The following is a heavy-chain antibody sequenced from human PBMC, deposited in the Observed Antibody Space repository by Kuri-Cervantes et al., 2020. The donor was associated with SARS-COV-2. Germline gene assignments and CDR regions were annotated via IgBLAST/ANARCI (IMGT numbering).Heavy chain of an antibody. Sequence: ESLKISCTVSGDSITNYYLTWIWQPPGKGLEWIGYVSYNGATAYNPSLKSRVTMSLDTSKNQFSLRLSSVTAADTAVYYCSGRVDFSSVDYWGQGTLVTVSS. J-gene: IGHJ4*02. CDR1: GDSITNYY. D-gene: IGHD3/OR15-3a*01. CDR2: VSYNGAT. CDR3: SGRVDFSSVDY. V-gene: IGHV4-59*01.